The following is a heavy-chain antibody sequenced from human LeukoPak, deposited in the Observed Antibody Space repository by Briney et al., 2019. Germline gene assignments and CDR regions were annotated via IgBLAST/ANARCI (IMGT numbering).Heavy chain of an antibody. Sequence: GESLKISCKGSGYSFTSYWISWVRQMPGKGLEWMGRIDPSGSYTNYSPSFQGHVTISADKSISTAYLQWSSLKASDTAMYYCARSRLLWFGEAIGFDYWGQGTLVTVSS. J-gene: IGHJ4*02. CDR2: IDPSGSYT. CDR3: ARSRLLWFGEAIGFDY. CDR1: GYSFTSYW. D-gene: IGHD3-10*01. V-gene: IGHV5-10-1*01.